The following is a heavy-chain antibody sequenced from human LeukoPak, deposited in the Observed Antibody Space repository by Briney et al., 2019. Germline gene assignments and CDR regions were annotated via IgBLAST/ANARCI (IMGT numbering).Heavy chain of an antibody. CDR2: IIPIFGTA. J-gene: IGHJ4*02. V-gene: IGHV1-69*13. CDR1: GGTFSSYA. Sequence: SVKVSCKASGGTFSSYAISWVRQAPGQGLEWMGGIIPIFGTANYAQKFQGRVTITADESTSTAYMELSSLRSEDTAVYYCARVGAYYYDSSGYGHFDYWGQGTLVTVSS. CDR3: ARVGAYYYDSSGYGHFDY. D-gene: IGHD3-22*01.